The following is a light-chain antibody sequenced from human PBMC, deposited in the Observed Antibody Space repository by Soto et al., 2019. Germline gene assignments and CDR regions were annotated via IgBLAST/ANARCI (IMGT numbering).Light chain of an antibody. CDR2: DAS. J-gene: IGKJ4*01. V-gene: IGKV3-11*01. CDR1: QSVSSY. CDR3: QQRSNWPPVT. Sequence: EIVLTQSPATLSLSPGERATISCRASQSVSSYLAWYQQKPGQAPRLLIYDASNRATGIPARFSGSGSGTDFTLTISSLEPEDFAVYYCQQRSNWPPVTFGGGTKV.